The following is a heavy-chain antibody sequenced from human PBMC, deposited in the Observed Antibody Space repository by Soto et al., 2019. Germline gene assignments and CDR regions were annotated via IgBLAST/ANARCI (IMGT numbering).Heavy chain of an antibody. CDR3: AREAELGYCSSTSCKPHAFDI. V-gene: IGHV3-64*01. Sequence: GGSLRLSCAASGFTFSSYAMHWVRQAPGKGLEYVSAISSNGGSTYYANSVKGRFTISRDNSKNTLYLQMGSLRAEDMAVYYYAREAELGYCSSTSCKPHAFDIWGQGTMVTVSS. J-gene: IGHJ3*02. CDR1: GFTFSSYA. CDR2: ISSNGGST. D-gene: IGHD2-2*01.